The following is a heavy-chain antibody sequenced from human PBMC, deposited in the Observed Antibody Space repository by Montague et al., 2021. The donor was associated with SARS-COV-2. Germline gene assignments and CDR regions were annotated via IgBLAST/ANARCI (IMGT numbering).Heavy chain of an antibody. J-gene: IGHJ5*02. D-gene: IGHD1-7*01. V-gene: IGHV4-39*01. CDR1: GVSISGYTYF. CDR2: VYYSGST. Sequence: SETLSLTCTVSGVSISGYTYFWGWIRQPPGKGLEWIASVYYSGSTYYXPSLKSRVTISVDTSKNQSSLQVSSVTAADSAIYYCARHRVASGWNYFDPWGRGTLVTVPS. CDR3: ARHRVASGWNYFDP.